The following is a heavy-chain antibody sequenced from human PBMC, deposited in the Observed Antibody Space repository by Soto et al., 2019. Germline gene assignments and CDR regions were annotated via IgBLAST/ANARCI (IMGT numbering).Heavy chain of an antibody. V-gene: IGHV3-30-3*01. CDR1: GFTFSSYA. Sequence: QVQLVESGGGVVQPGRSLRLSCAASGFTFSSYAMHWVRQAPGKGLEWVAVISYDGSNKYYADSVKGRFTISRDNSKNTLNLQMNSLRAEDTAVYYCARDRMVRGVTWWFDPWGQGTLVTVSS. D-gene: IGHD3-10*01. J-gene: IGHJ5*02. CDR3: ARDRMVRGVTWWFDP. CDR2: ISYDGSNK.